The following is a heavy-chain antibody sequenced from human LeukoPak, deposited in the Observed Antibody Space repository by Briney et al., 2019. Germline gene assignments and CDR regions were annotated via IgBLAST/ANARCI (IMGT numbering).Heavy chain of an antibody. CDR2: MNPNSGNT. J-gene: IGHJ5*02. Sequence: GASVKVSCTASGYTFTSYDINWVRQATGQGREWMGWMNPNSGNTGYAQKFQDRVTMTRNTSISTAYRELSSLRSEDTAVYYCATWRGWEFRFDPWGQGTLVTVSS. CDR1: GYTFTSYD. CDR3: ATWRGWEFRFDP. D-gene: IGHD1-1*01. V-gene: IGHV1-8*01.